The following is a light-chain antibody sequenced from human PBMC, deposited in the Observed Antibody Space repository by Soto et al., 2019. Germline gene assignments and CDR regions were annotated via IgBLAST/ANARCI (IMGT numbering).Light chain of an antibody. CDR1: SSNIGKNY. Sequence: QSVLTQPPSVSAAPGQKVTISCSGSSSNIGKNYVSWYQQLPGTAPKLLIYENNKRPSGIPDRVSGSKSGTSATLGITGLQTGDEADYYCGAWDISLSGHFVFGAGTKVTVL. CDR2: ENN. V-gene: IGLV1-51*02. J-gene: IGLJ1*01. CDR3: GAWDISLSGHFV.